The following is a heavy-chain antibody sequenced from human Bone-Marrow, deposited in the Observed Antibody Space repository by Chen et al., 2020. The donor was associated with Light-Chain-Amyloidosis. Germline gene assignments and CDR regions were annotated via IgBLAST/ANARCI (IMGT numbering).Heavy chain of an antibody. CDR2: IYPDDADA. J-gene: IGHJ4*02. V-gene: IGHV5-51*01. CDR3: ARRRDGYNFDY. D-gene: IGHD5-12*01. Sequence: EVQLEQSGPAVKKPGESLKISCKGSGYNFPNYWIGWVRQMPGKGLEWMVVIYPDDADARYSPSFEGQVTISADKSITTAYLQWRSLKASDTAMYYCARRRDGYNFDYWGQGTLVTVSS. CDR1: GYNFPNYW.